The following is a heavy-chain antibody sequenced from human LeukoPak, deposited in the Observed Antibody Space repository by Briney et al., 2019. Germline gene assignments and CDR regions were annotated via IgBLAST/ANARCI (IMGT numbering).Heavy chain of an antibody. V-gene: IGHV3-7*01. CDR3: ARENRDGYNPYNWFDP. CDR1: GFSFHSYW. Sequence: GGSLRLSCAASGFSFHSYWMSWVRQAPGKGLEWVANIKQEGSEKFYVDSVKGRFTISRDNAKNSLYLQMSSLRAEDTGIYYCARENRDGYNPYNWFDPWGQGTLVTVSS. CDR2: IKQEGSEK. J-gene: IGHJ5*02. D-gene: IGHD5-24*01.